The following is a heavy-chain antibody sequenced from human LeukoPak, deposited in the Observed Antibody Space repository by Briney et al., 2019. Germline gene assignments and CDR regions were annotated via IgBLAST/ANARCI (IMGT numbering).Heavy chain of an antibody. CDR2: ISGNNGKT. D-gene: IGHD1-14*01. CDR1: GFTFISYG. Sequence: ASVTVSCKTSGFTFISYGISWVRQAPGQRLEWMGWISGNNGKTDYAQKFQGRLTMTTDTSTSTAYMELRSLRSDDTAMYYCARDEQRMEPIFDYWGQRTVFTVCS. J-gene: IGHJ4*02. CDR3: ARDEQRMEPIFDY. V-gene: IGHV1-18*01.